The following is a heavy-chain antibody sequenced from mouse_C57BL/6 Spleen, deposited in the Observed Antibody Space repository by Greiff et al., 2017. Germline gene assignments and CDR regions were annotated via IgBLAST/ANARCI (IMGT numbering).Heavy chain of an antibody. CDR2: IYPGDGDT. Sequence: QVQLQQSGPELVKPGASVKISCKASGYAFSSSWMNWVKQRPGKGLEWIGRIYPGDGDTNYNGKFKGKATLTADKSSSTAYMQLSSLTSEDSAVYFCASQGAWDYWGQGTTLTVSS. J-gene: IGHJ2*01. CDR3: ASQGAWDY. V-gene: IGHV1-82*01. D-gene: IGHD3-2*02. CDR1: GYAFSSSW.